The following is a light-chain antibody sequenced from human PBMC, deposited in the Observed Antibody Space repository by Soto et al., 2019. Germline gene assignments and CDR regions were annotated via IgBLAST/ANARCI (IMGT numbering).Light chain of an antibody. CDR3: AAWDDSLNGPV. CDR1: SSNIGNNA. V-gene: IGLV1-36*01. Sequence: QSVLTQPPSVSEATRQRVTISCSGSSSNIGNNAVNWYQQLPGKAPKLLIYYDDLLPSGVSDRFSGSKSGTSASLATSGLQSEDEADYYCAAWDDSLNGPVFGGGTKLTVL. CDR2: YDD. J-gene: IGLJ2*01.